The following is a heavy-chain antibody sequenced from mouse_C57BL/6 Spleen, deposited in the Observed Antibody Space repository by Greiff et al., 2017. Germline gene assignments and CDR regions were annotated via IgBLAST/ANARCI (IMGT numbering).Heavy chain of an antibody. V-gene: IGHV5-17*01. Sequence: EVQLVESGGGLVKPGGSLKLSCAASGFNFSDYGMHWVRQAPEKGLEWVAYISSGSSTIYYADTVKGRFTISRDNAKNTLFLQMTSLRSEDTAMFYFARRFDYWGQGTTLTVSS. J-gene: IGHJ2*01. CDR2: ISSGSSTI. CDR1: GFNFSDYG. CDR3: ARRFDY.